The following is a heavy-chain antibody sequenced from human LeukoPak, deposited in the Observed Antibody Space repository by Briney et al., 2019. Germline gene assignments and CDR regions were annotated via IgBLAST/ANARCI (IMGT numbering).Heavy chain of an antibody. V-gene: IGHV1-18*01. CDR2: ISAYNGNT. CDR3: ASVGSHYYYYMDV. J-gene: IGHJ6*03. Sequence: GASVTVSCKASGYTFTSYGISWVRQAPGQRLEWMGWISAYNGNTNHAQKLQGRVTMTTDTSTSTAYMELRSLRSDDTAVYYCASVGSHYYYYMDVWGKGTTVTVSS. CDR1: GYTFTSYG. D-gene: IGHD1-26*01.